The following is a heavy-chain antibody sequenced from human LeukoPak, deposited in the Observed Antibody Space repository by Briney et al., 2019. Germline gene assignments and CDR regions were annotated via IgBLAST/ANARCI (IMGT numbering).Heavy chain of an antibody. CDR1: GFTFSSYG. CDR2: ISYDGSSK. D-gene: IGHD2-2*01. CDR3: ANNQYPLVVVPAAIDY. Sequence: GGSLRLSCAASGFTFSSYGMHWVRQAPGKGLEWVAVISYDGSSKYYADSVKGRFTISRDNPKNTLYLQMNSLRAEDTAVYYCANNQYPLVVVPAAIDYWGQGTLVTVSS. V-gene: IGHV3-30*18. J-gene: IGHJ4*02.